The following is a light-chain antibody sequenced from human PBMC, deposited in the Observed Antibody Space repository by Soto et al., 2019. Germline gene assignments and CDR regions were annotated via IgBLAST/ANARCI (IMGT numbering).Light chain of an antibody. CDR1: QSVSSN. CDR3: HQYNNWKT. Sequence: EIVMTQSPATLSVSPGERATLSCRASQSVSSNLAWYQQKPGQAPRLLIYGASTRATGIPARFSGSGSGTAFTLTISSLQSEDSAVYYCHQYNNWKTFGQGTKVEIK. CDR2: GAS. V-gene: IGKV3-15*01. J-gene: IGKJ1*01.